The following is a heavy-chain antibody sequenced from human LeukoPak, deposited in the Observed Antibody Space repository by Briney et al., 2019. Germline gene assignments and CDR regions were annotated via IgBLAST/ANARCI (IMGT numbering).Heavy chain of an antibody. Sequence: GGSLRLSCAASGFTFSDYYMSWIRQAPGKGLEWVSYTSSSGSTIYYADSVKGRFTISRDNAKNSLYLQMNSLRAEDTAVYYCARDGVLRYSIPGDYYYGMDVWGQGTTVTVSS. V-gene: IGHV3-11*01. CDR1: GFTFSDYY. CDR2: TSSSGSTI. D-gene: IGHD3-9*01. J-gene: IGHJ6*02. CDR3: ARDGVLRYSIPGDYYYGMDV.